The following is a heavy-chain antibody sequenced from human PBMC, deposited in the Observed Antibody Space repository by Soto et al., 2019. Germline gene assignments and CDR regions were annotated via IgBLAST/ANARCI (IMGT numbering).Heavy chain of an antibody. V-gene: IGHV1-58*01. CDR3: AADRPDYYYFGMDV. CDR2: IVVASGNA. CDR1: RFTFSNSA. J-gene: IGHJ6*02. Sequence: VKVSCTASRFTFSNSAVQWVRQARGQRLEWIGWIVVASGNANYAQKFQERVTITWDTSTSTAYMELSSLRSEDTAAYYCAADRPDYYYFGMDVWGQGTTVTVS.